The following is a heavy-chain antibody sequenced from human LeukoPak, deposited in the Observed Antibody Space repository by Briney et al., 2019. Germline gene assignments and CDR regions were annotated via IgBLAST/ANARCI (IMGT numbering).Heavy chain of an antibody. CDR1: GFSFSGYY. J-gene: IGHJ6*02. V-gene: IGHV3-69-1*01. CDR3: ARATQYYDFWSGSYGMDV. CDR2: ITTDGNS. D-gene: IGHD3-3*01. Sequence: GGSLRLSCVASGFSFSGYYLTWIRQAPGKGLELVSYITTDGNSKYADSVRGRFSISRDNAKSSLYLQMNNLRAEDTAVYYCARATQYYDFWSGSYGMDVWGQGTTVTVSS.